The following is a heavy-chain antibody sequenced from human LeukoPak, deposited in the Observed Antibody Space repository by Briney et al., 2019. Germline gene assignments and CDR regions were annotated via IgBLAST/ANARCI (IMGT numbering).Heavy chain of an antibody. CDR2: IYDSGRT. Sequence: SETLSLTCAVYGGSFSGYYGGWGRQPPGKGLEWVGSIYDSGRTYYNPSLKSRVTISVDTSKNQFSLKLNSVTAADTAVYYCARHYGPSGQGTLVTVSS. CDR3: ARHYGP. D-gene: IGHD3-10*01. CDR1: GGSFSGYY. J-gene: IGHJ5*02. V-gene: IGHV4-39*01.